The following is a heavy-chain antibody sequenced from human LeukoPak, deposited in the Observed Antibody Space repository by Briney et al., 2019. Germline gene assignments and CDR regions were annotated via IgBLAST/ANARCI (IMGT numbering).Heavy chain of an antibody. CDR3: ARGDCSSTSCHYYYYYMDV. Sequence: GGSLRLSCAASGFTFSNYAMSWVRQAPGKGLEWVSAISGSGGSAYFADSVKGRFTISRDNSKNTLYLQMNSLRAEDTAVYYCARGDCSSTSCHYYYYYMDVWGKGTTVTVSS. J-gene: IGHJ6*03. D-gene: IGHD2-2*01. CDR1: GFTFSNYA. CDR2: ISGSGGSA. V-gene: IGHV3-23*01.